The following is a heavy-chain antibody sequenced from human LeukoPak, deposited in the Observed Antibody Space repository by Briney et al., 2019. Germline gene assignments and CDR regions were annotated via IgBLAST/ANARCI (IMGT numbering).Heavy chain of an antibody. Sequence: PGGSLRLSCAASGFTFSSYAMSWVRQAPGKGLEWVSAISGSGGSTYYADSVKGRFTISRDNSKNTLYLQMNSLRAEDTAVYYCAKGSSSSWYSNWFDPWGQGTLVTVSS. CDR3: AKGSSSSWYSNWFDP. D-gene: IGHD6-13*01. V-gene: IGHV3-23*01. CDR1: GFTFSSYA. CDR2: ISGSGGST. J-gene: IGHJ5*02.